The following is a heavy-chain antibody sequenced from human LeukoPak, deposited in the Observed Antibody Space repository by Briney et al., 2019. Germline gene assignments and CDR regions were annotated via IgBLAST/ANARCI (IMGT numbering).Heavy chain of an antibody. Sequence: SETLSLTCTVSGGSISSYYWSWIRQPPGKGLEWIGYIYYSGSTNYNPSLKSRVTISVDTSKNQFSLKLSSVTAADTAVYYCARSLDYYGSGSYYHGYWGQGTLVTVSS. J-gene: IGHJ4*02. D-gene: IGHD3-10*01. V-gene: IGHV4-59*01. CDR2: IYYSGST. CDR1: GGSISSYY. CDR3: ARSLDYYGSGSYYHGY.